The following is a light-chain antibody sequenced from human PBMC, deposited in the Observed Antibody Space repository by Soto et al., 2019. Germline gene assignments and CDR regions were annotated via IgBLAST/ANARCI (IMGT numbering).Light chain of an antibody. V-gene: IGKV1-39*01. Sequence: DLQMTQSPSALSASAGDRVTITCRASQSISSYLNWYQLKIGKAPKLLIYASINLVSGVPSRFSGRGAGTDYTLTISRLQPEDFATYYCQQTYNAPLTFGQGTRLEI. CDR3: QQTYNAPLT. CDR2: ASI. CDR1: QSISSY. J-gene: IGKJ5*01.